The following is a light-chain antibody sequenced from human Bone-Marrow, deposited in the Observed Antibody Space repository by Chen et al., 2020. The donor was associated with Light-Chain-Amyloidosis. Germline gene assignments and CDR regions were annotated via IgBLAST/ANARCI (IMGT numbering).Light chain of an antibody. CDR3: QSYQGSSQGV. V-gene: IGLV6-57*01. CDR1: SGSIATNY. Sequence: NFMLTQPHSVSESPGKTVIISCTRSSGSIATNYVQWYQQRPGSSPTTVIYEDDQSPSGVPDRFSGSIDRSSNSASLDISGLKTEDEADYYCQSYQGSSQGVFGGGTKLTV. J-gene: IGLJ3*02. CDR2: EDD.